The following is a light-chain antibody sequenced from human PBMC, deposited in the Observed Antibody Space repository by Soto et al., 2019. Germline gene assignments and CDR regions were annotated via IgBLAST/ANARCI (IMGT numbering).Light chain of an antibody. Sequence: DIQLTQSPSFLSASVGDRVTITCRAGQGISSYLAWYQQKPGKAPKLLIYAASTLQSGVPSRFSGSGSGTEFTLTISSLQPEDFATYYCQQLNSYPITSGQGTRLEI. CDR3: QQLNSYPIT. J-gene: IGKJ5*01. V-gene: IGKV1-9*01. CDR1: QGISSY. CDR2: AAS.